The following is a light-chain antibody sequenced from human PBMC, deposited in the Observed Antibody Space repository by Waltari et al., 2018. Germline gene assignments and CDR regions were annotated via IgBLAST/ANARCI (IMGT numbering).Light chain of an antibody. CDR2: AAS. J-gene: IGKJ1*01. CDR1: QSISSY. CDR3: LQSYSQTRT. Sequence: DIQMTQSPFSLSASVGDRVTITCRASQSISSYLNWYQQKPGKAPKLLIYAASSLQSGIPSRFSGSGSGRDFTLSISSLQPEDFATYCCLQSYSQTRTFGQGTKVEIK. V-gene: IGKV1-39*01.